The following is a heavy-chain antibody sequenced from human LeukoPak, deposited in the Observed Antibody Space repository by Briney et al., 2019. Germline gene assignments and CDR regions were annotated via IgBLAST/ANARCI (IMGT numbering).Heavy chain of an antibody. CDR2: ISSSSSYI. Sequence: PGGSLRLSCAASGFTFSSYSMSWVRQAPGKGLEWVSSISSSSSYIYYADSVKGRFTISRDNAKNSLYLQMNSLRAEDTAVYYCARDTRNLITMSFRHAFDIWGQGTMVTVSS. D-gene: IGHD3-22*01. V-gene: IGHV3-21*01. CDR3: ARDTRNLITMSFRHAFDI. CDR1: GFTFSSYS. J-gene: IGHJ3*02.